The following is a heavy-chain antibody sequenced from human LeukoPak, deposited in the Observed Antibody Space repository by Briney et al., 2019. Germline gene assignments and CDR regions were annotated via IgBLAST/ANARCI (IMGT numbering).Heavy chain of an antibody. CDR2: IHIYRGNT. D-gene: IGHD4-17*01. Sequence: GASVKVSCKASGYSSTNYGISWVRQAPGQGLEWMGWIHIYRGNTNYAQKFQGRLTITADKSTSTAYMDLSSLRSEDTAVYYCARQRHEYGSFEYWGQGTLVSVSS. CDR1: GYSSTNYG. V-gene: IGHV1-18*01. CDR3: ARQRHEYGSFEY. J-gene: IGHJ4*02.